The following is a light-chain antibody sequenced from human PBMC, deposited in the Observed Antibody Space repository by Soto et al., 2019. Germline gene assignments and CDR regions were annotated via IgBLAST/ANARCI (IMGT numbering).Light chain of an antibody. J-gene: IGLJ2*01. V-gene: IGLV1-44*01. Sequence: QSVLTQPPSASGTPGQRVAISCSGSSSNIGSNTVNWYQQLPGTAPKLLVYSNSQRPSGVPDRFSGSKSGTSASLAISGLQSEDEAGYYCAAWDDSLTAVVFGGGTKLNVL. CDR1: SSNIGSNT. CDR2: SNS. CDR3: AAWDDSLTAVV.